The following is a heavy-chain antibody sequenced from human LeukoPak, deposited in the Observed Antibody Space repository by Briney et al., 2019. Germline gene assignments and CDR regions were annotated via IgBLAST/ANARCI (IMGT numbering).Heavy chain of an antibody. CDR2: VYNSGST. CDR1: GGSISSASYY. V-gene: IGHV4-61*02. J-gene: IGHJ3*02. CDR3: ADAYCGGDCYLAFDI. D-gene: IGHD2-21*02. Sequence: PSETLSLTCSVSGGSISSASYYWSWIRQPAGKGLEWIGRVYNSGSTNYNPSLKSRVTISLDTSKNQFSLKLSSVTAADTAVYYCADAYCGGDCYLAFDIWGQGTMVTVSS.